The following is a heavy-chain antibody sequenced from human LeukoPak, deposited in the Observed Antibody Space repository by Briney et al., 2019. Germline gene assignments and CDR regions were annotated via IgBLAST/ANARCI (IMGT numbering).Heavy chain of an antibody. Sequence: GGSLRLSCAASGFTFSSYSMNWVRQAPGKGLEWVSSISSSSSYIYYAGSVKGRFTISRDNAKNSLYLQMNSLRAEDTAVYYCARDGGIVATIKYYYYGMDVWGQGTTVTVSS. CDR1: GFTFSSYS. CDR3: ARDGGIVATIKYYYYGMDV. V-gene: IGHV3-21*01. CDR2: ISSSSSYI. D-gene: IGHD5-12*01. J-gene: IGHJ6*02.